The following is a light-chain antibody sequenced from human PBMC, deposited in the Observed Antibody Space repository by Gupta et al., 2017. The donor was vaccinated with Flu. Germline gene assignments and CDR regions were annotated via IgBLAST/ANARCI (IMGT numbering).Light chain of an antibody. Sequence: SLGERATINGKSSQSLLYGSDSKNYLAWYQQKSGQPPKLLIYWASTRESGVPDRFSGGGSGTDFALTISDLQAEDVAVYYCQQYYDTEITFGQGTRLEIK. CDR2: WAS. CDR3: QQYYDTEIT. V-gene: IGKV4-1*01. CDR1: QSLLYGSDSKNY. J-gene: IGKJ5*01.